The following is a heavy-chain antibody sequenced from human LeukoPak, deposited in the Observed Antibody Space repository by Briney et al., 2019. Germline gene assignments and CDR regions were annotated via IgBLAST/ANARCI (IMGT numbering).Heavy chain of an antibody. CDR3: ARDYSSGWYLDYFDY. CDR1: GFTFSSYA. V-gene: IGHV3-23*01. Sequence: PGGSLRLSCASSGFTFSSYAMSWVRQAPGKGLGWVSTIGGTGVRTYYADSVKGRFTISRDNSKNTLYLQMNSLRAEDTAVYYCARDYSSGWYLDYFDYWGQGTLVTVSS. CDR2: IGGTGVRT. J-gene: IGHJ4*02. D-gene: IGHD6-19*01.